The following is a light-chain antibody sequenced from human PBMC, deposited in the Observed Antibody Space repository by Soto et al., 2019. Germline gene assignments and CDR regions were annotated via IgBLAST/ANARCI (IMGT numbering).Light chain of an antibody. V-gene: IGKV1-5*01. CDR3: QQFAKSST. CDR1: HNIERW. CDR2: DAT. J-gene: IGKJ1*01. Sequence: IPMTQSPSTLSASVGDRVTITCRASHNIERWMAWYQQKRGRAPSLLIFDATTLHSGVPSRFSGGGSGTEFTLTINGLQPDDFATYYCQQFAKSSTFGQGTTLEIK.